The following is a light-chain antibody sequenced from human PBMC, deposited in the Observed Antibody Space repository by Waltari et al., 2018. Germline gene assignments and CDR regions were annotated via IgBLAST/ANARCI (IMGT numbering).Light chain of an antibody. CDR2: RND. CDR3: ASWDDSLNGRWV. J-gene: IGLJ2*01. V-gene: IGLV1-44*01. CDR1: YSNVGANV. Sequence: QSVLPQPPSASGTPGQRVTISCSGGYSNVGANVLTCYQHLPGTAPKLLIYRNDRRPSGVPDRFSASKSGTSASLAISGLRPEDEADYYCASWDDSLNGRWVFGGGTKLTVL.